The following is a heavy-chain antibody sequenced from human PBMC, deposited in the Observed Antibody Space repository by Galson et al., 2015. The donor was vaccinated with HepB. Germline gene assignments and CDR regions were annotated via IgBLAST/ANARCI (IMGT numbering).Heavy chain of an antibody. D-gene: IGHD3-10*01. V-gene: IGHV3-23*01. J-gene: IGHJ4*02. CDR1: GFTFSSYA. CDR3: AKGFGTYYYGSGSYSEDY. CDR2: ISGSGGST. Sequence: SLRLSCAASGFTFSSYAMSWVRQAPGKGLEWVSAISGSGGSTYYADSVKGRFTISRDNSKNTLYLQMNSLRAEDTAVYYCAKGFGTYYYGSGSYSEDYWGQGTLVTVSS.